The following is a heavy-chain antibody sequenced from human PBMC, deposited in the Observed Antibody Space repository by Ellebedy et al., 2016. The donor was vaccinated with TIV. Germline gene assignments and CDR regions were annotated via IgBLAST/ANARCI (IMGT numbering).Heavy chain of an antibody. V-gene: IGHV4-34*01. CDR1: GGSFSGYY. CDR2: INHSGST. CDR3: ARAHDYSNYPYYYYYMDV. D-gene: IGHD4-11*01. J-gene: IGHJ6*03. Sequence: SETLSLTXAVYGGSFSGYYWSWIRQPPGKGLEWIGEINHSGSTNYNPSLKSRVTISVDTSKNQFSLKLSSVTAADTAVYYCARAHDYSNYPYYYYYMDVWGKGTTVTVSS.